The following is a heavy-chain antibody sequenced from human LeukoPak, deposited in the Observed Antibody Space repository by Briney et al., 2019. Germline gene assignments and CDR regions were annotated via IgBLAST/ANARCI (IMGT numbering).Heavy chain of an antibody. CDR1: GYTFTGYY. J-gene: IGHJ4*02. Sequence: ASVKVSCKASGYTFTGYYMHWVRQAPGQGLEWMGWINPNSGGTNYALKFQGRVTMTRDTSISTAYMELSRLRSDDTAVYYCARYSSSSGYIGYWGQGALVTVSS. CDR3: ARYSSSSGYIGY. CDR2: INPNSGGT. V-gene: IGHV1-2*02. D-gene: IGHD6-6*01.